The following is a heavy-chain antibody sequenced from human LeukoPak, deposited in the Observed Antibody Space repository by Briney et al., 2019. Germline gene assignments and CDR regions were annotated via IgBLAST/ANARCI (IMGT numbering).Heavy chain of an antibody. D-gene: IGHD3-10*01. V-gene: IGHV1-2*02. CDR2: INPNSGGT. J-gene: IGHJ4*02. CDR1: GYTFTGYY. Sequence: GASVKVSCKASGYTFTGYYMHWVRQAPGQGLEWMGWINPNSGGTNYAQKFQGRVTMTRDTSISTAYMELSRLRSDDTAVYYCRAHLGVCFGESRDYWGQGTLVTVSS. CDR3: RAHLGVCFGESRDY.